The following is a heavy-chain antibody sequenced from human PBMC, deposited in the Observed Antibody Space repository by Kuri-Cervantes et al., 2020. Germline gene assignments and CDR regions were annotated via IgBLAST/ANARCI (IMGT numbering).Heavy chain of an antibody. Sequence: GGSLRLSCAASGFTFSSYAMHWVRQAPGKGLEWVAVISYDGSNKYYADSVKGRFTISRDNSKNTLYLQMNSLKIEDTVVYYCATGFDPWGQGTLVTVSS. J-gene: IGHJ5*02. V-gene: IGHV3-30*04. CDR1: GFTFSSYA. CDR2: ISYDGSNK. CDR3: ATGFDP.